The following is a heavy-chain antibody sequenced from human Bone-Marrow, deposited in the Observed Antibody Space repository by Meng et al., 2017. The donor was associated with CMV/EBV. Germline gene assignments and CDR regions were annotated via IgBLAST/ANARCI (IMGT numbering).Heavy chain of an antibody. CDR3: ARVGTIRNFDY. J-gene: IGHJ4*02. D-gene: IGHD3-10*01. CDR2: INPNSGDT. V-gene: IGHV1-2*02. CDR1: GYTFSGYY. Sequence: SCKDSGYTFSGYYIHWVRQAPGQGLEWMGWINPNSGDTNHAQKFQGRVTVTRDTTVSTAYMELSRLASDDTAVYYCARVGTIRNFDYWGQGTPVTVSS.